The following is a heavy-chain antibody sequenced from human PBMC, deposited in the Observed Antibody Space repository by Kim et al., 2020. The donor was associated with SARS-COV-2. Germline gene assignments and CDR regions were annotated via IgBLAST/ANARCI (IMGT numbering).Heavy chain of an antibody. D-gene: IGHD2-21*02. V-gene: IGHV3-30*18. CDR3: AKALLGYCGGDCYSIDY. CDR2: ISYDGSNK. Sequence: LSLTCAASGFTFSSYAMHWVRQAPGKGLEWVAVISYDGSNKYYADSVKGRFTISRDNSKNTLYLQMNSLRAEDTAVYYCAKALLGYCGGDCYSIDYWGQGTLVTVSS. J-gene: IGHJ4*02. CDR1: GFTFSSYA.